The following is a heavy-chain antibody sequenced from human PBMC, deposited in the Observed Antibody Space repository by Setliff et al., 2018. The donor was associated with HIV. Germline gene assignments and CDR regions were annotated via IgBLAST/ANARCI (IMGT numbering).Heavy chain of an antibody. CDR2: VSPDSGDT. CDR3: ARDAGAPGRGNPLDY. Sequence: ASVKVSCKTSGYTFTVNHLHWVRQAPGQGVEWVGKVSPDSGDTFYAQKFQGRVTLTRDTSITTAYMELSTLRDDDTAVYYCARDAGAPGRGNPLDYWGQGALVTVSS. V-gene: IGHV1-2*02. CDR1: GYTFTVNH. D-gene: IGHD3-10*01. J-gene: IGHJ4*01.